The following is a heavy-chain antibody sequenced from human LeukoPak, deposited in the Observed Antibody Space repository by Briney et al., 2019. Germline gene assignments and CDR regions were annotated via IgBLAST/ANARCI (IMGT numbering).Heavy chain of an antibody. D-gene: IGHD5-12*01. CDR3: AREQVVGGYDFGY. V-gene: IGHV1-18*01. CDR2: ISAYNGNT. J-gene: IGHJ4*02. Sequence: GASVKVSCKASGYTFTSYGISWVRQAPGQGLEWMGWISAYNGNTNYAQKLQGRVTMTRDMSTSTVYMELSSLRSEDTAVYYCAREQVVGGYDFGYWGQGTLVTVSS. CDR1: GYTFTSYG.